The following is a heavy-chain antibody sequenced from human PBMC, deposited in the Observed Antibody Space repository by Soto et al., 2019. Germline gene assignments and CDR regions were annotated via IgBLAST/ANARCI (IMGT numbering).Heavy chain of an antibody. CDR3: AKDYITYFDWYGFDY. Sequence: ASVKVSCKASGYTFTSYAMHWVRQAPGQRLEWMGWINAGNGNTKYSQKFQGRVTITRDTSASTAYMELSSLRSEDTAVYYCAKDYITYFDWYGFDYWGQGTLVTVSS. J-gene: IGHJ4*02. D-gene: IGHD3-9*01. V-gene: IGHV1-3*01. CDR1: GYTFTSYA. CDR2: INAGNGNT.